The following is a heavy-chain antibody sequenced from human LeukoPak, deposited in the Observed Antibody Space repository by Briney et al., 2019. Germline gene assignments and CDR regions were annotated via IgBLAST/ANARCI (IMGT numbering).Heavy chain of an antibody. Sequence: PGGSLRLSCAASGFTFSDYAIHWVRQAPGKGLEWVAVISYDGSDKYYVDSVKGRFTISRDNAKNSLYLQMNSLRAEDTAVYYCARGSRRVWFEGCDYWGQGTLVTVSS. CDR3: ARGSRRVWFEGCDY. CDR2: ISYDGSDK. D-gene: IGHD3-10*01. J-gene: IGHJ4*02. V-gene: IGHV3-30*04. CDR1: GFTFSDYA.